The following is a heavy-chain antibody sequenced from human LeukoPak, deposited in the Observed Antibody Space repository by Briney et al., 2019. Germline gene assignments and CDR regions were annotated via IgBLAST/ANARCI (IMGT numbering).Heavy chain of an antibody. CDR2: INPNSGGT. CDR3: ARDLLIVVVMDLDYYYGMDV. J-gene: IGHJ6*02. V-gene: IGHV1-2*02. D-gene: IGHD3-22*01. Sequence: ASVKVSCKASGYTFTGYYMHWVRQAPGQGLEWMGWINPNSGGTNYAQKFQGRVTMTRDTSTSTVYMELSSPRSEDTAVYYCARDLLIVVVMDLDYYYGMDVWGQGTTVTVSS. CDR1: GYTFTGYY.